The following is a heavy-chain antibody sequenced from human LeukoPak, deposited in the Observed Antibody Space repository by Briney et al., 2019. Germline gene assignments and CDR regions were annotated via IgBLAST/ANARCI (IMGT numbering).Heavy chain of an antibody. CDR1: GFTFGDYA. D-gene: IGHD6-19*01. Sequence: GGSLRLSCTASGFTFGDYAMSWFRQAPGKGLEWVGFIRSKAYGGTTEYAASVKGRFTISRDDSKSIAYLQMNGLKTEDTAVHFCARTSSGWFPYCFDDWGQGTLVTVSS. CDR2: IRSKAYGGTT. V-gene: IGHV3-49*03. CDR3: ARTSSGWFPYCFDD. J-gene: IGHJ4*02.